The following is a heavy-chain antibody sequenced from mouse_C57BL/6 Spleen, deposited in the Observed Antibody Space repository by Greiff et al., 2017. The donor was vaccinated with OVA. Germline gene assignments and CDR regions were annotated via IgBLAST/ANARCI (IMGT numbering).Heavy chain of an antibody. CDR3: ARDDYDRPFAY. V-gene: IGHV5-4*01. CDR1: GFTFSSYA. D-gene: IGHD2-4*01. CDR2: ISDGGSYT. Sequence: EVKLVESGGGLVKPGGSLKLSCAASGFTFSSYAMSWVRQTPEKRLEWVATISDGGSYTYYPDNVKGRFTISRDNAKNNLYLQMSHLKSEDTAMYYCARDDYDRPFAYWGQGTLVTVSA. J-gene: IGHJ3*01.